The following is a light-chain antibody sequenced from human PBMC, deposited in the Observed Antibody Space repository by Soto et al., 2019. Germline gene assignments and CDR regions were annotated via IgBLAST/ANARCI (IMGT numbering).Light chain of an antibody. CDR3: HSYDSTLSASI. V-gene: IGLV1-40*01. CDR2: GNT. Sequence: QSVLTRPPSVSGAPGQRGTISCTGSSSNIGAGYDVHWYHQLPGTAPKLLIFGNTNRPSGVPDRFSGSKSGTSASLTITGLQAEDEADYYCHSYDSTLSASIFGGGTQLTVL. CDR1: SSNIGAGYD. J-gene: IGLJ7*01.